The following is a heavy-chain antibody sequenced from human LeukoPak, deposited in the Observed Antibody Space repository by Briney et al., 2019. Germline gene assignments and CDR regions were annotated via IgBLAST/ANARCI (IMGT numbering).Heavy chain of an antibody. D-gene: IGHD3-3*01. CDR3: TRSNDVWSSGDY. Sequence: PGGSLRLSCAASGFTFSGSAIHWVRQASGKGLEWVGRIRSKANNYATAYVASVKGRFTISRDDSKNTAYLQMNSLKTEDTAVYYCTRSNDVWSSGDYWGQGTLVTVSS. CDR2: IRSKANNYAT. V-gene: IGHV3-73*01. CDR1: GFTFSGSA. J-gene: IGHJ4*02.